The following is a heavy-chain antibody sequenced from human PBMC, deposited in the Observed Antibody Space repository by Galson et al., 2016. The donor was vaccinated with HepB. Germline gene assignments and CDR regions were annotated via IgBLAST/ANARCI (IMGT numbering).Heavy chain of an antibody. CDR3: AREDPRIAAAILDS. CDR2: ISSSGTTI. D-gene: IGHD6-25*01. Sequence: LRLSCAASGFTFSRYEMNWVRQAPGKGLEWVSYISSSGTTIYYAGSVKGRFTISRDNSRNTLFLQMNRLRAEDTGLYYCAREDPRIAAAILDSWGQGTLVTVSS. J-gene: IGHJ4*02. V-gene: IGHV3-48*03. CDR1: GFTFSRYE.